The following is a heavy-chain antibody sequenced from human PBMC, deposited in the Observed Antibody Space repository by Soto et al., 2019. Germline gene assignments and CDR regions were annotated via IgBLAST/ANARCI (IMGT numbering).Heavy chain of an antibody. J-gene: IGHJ4*02. D-gene: IGHD6-6*01. CDR3: AKAQVGYRSSPNLDC. V-gene: IGHV3-30*18. CDR1: GFTFSSYG. Sequence: GGSLRHSCAASGFTFSSYGMHWVRQAPGKGLEWVAVISYDGSNKYYADSVKGRFTISRDNSKNTMYLQRNSRRAEDTAVYNCAKAQVGYRSSPNLDCWGPGT. CDR2: ISYDGSNK.